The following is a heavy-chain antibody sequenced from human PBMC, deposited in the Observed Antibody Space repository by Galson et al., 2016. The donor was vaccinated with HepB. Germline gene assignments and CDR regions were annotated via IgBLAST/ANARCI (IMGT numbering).Heavy chain of an antibody. CDR2: ISYDGSNK. D-gene: IGHD5-24*01. CDR1: GFTFSSYG. Sequence: SLRLSCAASGFTFSSYGMHWVRQAPGKGLEWVAVISYDGSNKYYADSVKGRFTISRDNSKNTLYLQMNSLRDEDTAVYYCTKTGVGMARGFHAFDIWGQGTMVTVSS. V-gene: IGHV3-30*18. CDR3: TKTGVGMARGFHAFDI. J-gene: IGHJ3*02.